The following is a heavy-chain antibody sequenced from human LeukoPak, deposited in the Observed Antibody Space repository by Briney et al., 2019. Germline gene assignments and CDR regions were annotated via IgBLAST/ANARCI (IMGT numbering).Heavy chain of an antibody. CDR2: MNPNSGNT. Sequence: ASVKVSCKASGYTFTSYDINWVRQATGQGLEWMGWMNPNSGNTGYAQKFQGRVTITRNTSISTAYMELSSLRSEDTAVYYCARVLNSCSSTICYSRIYYYYYMDVWGKGTTVTVSS. J-gene: IGHJ6*03. D-gene: IGHD2-2*01. CDR3: ARVLNSCSSTICYSRIYYYYYMDV. V-gene: IGHV1-8*03. CDR1: GYTFTSYD.